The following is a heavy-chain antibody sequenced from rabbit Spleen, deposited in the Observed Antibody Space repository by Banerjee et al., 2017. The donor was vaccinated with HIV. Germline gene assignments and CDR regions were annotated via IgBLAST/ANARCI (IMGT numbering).Heavy chain of an antibody. CDR1: GFSFNSGYD. CDR3: ARDLPGVIGWNFNL. D-gene: IGHD1-1*01. CDR2: IYAGSSGGT. V-gene: IGHV1S40*01. Sequence: QSLEESGGGLVKHGASLTLTCKASGFSFNSGYDMCWVRQAPGKGLEWIACIYAGSSGGTYSATWAKGRFTISKTSSTTVTLQMTSLTAADTATYFCARDLPGVIGWNFNLWGPGTLVT. J-gene: IGHJ4*01.